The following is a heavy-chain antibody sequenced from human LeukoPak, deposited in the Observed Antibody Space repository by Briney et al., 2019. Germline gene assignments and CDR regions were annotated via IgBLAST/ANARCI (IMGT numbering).Heavy chain of an antibody. V-gene: IGHV4-34*01. CDR1: GGSFSGYY. J-gene: IGHJ1*01. CDR2: INHSGST. CDR3: ARGIRDYVWGSYPFQH. Sequence: SETLSLTCAVYGGSFSGYYWSWIRQPPGKGLEWIGEINHSGSTNYNPSLKSRVTISVDTSKNQFSLKLSSVTAADTAVYYCARGIRDYVWGSYPFQHWGQGTLVTVSS. D-gene: IGHD3-16*02.